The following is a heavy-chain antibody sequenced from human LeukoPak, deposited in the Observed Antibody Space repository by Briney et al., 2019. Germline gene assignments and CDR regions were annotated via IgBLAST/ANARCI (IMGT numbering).Heavy chain of an antibody. V-gene: IGHV3-7*01. Sequence: PGGSLRLSCVVFELRFGRDWISWVRQAPGKGREWVACIKQDGSEEYYVGSVRGRFTVSVDNGKNSLYLQMNSLRAEDTARYYCATLDSTKSVFWGRGTAVTVSS. CDR3: ATLDSTKSVF. D-gene: IGHD2-2*01. CDR1: ELRFGRDW. J-gene: IGHJ1*01. CDR2: IKQDGSEE.